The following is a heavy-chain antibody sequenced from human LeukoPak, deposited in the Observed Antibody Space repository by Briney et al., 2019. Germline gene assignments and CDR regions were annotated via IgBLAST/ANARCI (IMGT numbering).Heavy chain of an antibody. CDR3: ARGDSSGYDY. D-gene: IGHD6-19*01. CDR2: IYGGGST. Sequence: PGRSLRLSCAASGIIVSNNYMSWVRQAPGKGLEWVSVIYGGGSTYYAGSVKGRFTISRDKSKNTVFLQMNSLRAEDTAVYYCARGDSSGYDYWGQGTLVTVSS. CDR1: GIIVSNNY. J-gene: IGHJ4*02. V-gene: IGHV3-53*01.